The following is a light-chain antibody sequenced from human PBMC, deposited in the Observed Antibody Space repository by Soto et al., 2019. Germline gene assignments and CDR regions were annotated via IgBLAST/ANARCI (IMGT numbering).Light chain of an antibody. J-gene: IGKJ1*01. Sequence: DIQMTQSPSSVSASVGDRVTITCRASQAISTWLAWYQQKPGKAPKLLIYAASNLQTGDPSRFSGSGSCTDFTLTISRLQPEDFSTYFCQHANSFPRTFGQGTKVEIK. CDR2: AAS. CDR1: QAISTW. CDR3: QHANSFPRT. V-gene: IGKV1D-12*01.